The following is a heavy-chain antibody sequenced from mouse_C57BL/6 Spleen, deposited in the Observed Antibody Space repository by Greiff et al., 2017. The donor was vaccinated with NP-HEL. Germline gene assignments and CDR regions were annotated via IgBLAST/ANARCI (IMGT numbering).Heavy chain of an antibody. J-gene: IGHJ2*01. CDR1: GFTFSSYA. CDR3: AREGNYGLYYFDY. Sequence: DVKLVESGGGLVKPGGSLKLSCAASGFTFSSYAMSWVRQTPEKRLEWVATISDGGSYTYYPDNVKGRFTISRDNAKNNLYLQMSHLKSEDTAMYYCAREGNYGLYYFDYWGQGTTLTVSS. CDR2: ISDGGSYT. D-gene: IGHD1-1*01. V-gene: IGHV5-4*01.